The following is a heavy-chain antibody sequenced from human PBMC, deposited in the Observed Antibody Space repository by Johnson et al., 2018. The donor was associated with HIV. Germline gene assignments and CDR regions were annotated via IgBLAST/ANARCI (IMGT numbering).Heavy chain of an antibody. CDR1: GFTFDDYA. J-gene: IGHJ3*02. Sequence: VQLVESGGGLVKPGRSLRLSCAASGFTFDDYAMHWVRQAPGKGLEWVSGVSWNSGSIGYADSVKGRFTISRDNAKNSLYLQMNSLRAEDTAVYYCARDPLYNIYAFDIWGQGTMVTVSS. V-gene: IGHV3-9*01. CDR2: VSWNSGSI. CDR3: ARDPLYNIYAFDI. D-gene: IGHD1-14*01.